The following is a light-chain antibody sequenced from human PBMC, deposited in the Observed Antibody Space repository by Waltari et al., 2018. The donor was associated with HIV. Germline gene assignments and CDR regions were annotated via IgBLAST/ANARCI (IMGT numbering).Light chain of an antibody. Sequence: QSVLTQPPSTSGTPGQRVTISCSGSSSNIGSNAVNWYQHLPGTAPKLLIYGNNQRPSGVPDRFSGSKSGTSASLAISGLQSEDEADYYCAAWDDSLNGFWVFGGGTKLTVL. J-gene: IGLJ3*02. V-gene: IGLV1-44*01. CDR3: AAWDDSLNGFWV. CDR1: SSNIGSNA. CDR2: GNN.